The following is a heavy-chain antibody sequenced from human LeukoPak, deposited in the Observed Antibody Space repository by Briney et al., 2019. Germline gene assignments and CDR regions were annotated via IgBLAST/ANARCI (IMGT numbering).Heavy chain of an antibody. CDR2: ITWGRDNL. V-gene: IGHV3-9*01. CDR3: ARDRGIVGTTGYYYMDV. Sequence: GGSLRLSCAVSGFIFDDYAMHWVRQAPGKGLEWVSGITWGRDNLAYAASVKGRFTISRDNAKNSLYLQMNSLRAEDTAVYYCARDRGIVGTTGYYYMDVWGKGTTVTVSS. D-gene: IGHD1-26*01. CDR1: GFIFDDYA. J-gene: IGHJ6*03.